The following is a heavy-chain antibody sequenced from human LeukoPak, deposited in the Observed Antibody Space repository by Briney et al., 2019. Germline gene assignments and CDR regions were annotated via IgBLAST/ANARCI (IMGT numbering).Heavy chain of an antibody. Sequence: GGSLRLSCAASGFTFSSYSMNWVRQALGKGLEWVSSISSSSSYIYYADSVKGRFTISRDNAKKTLYLQMNSLRAEDTAVYCCARGRSGYDRNDAFDIWSQGTMVTVSS. D-gene: IGHD5-12*01. J-gene: IGHJ3*02. CDR2: ISSSSSYI. CDR3: ARGRSGYDRNDAFDI. CDR1: GFTFSSYS. V-gene: IGHV3-21*01.